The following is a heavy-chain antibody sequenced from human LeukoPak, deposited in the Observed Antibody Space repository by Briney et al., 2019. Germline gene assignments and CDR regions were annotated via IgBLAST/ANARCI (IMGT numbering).Heavy chain of an antibody. V-gene: IGHV4-59*01. J-gene: IGHJ5*02. D-gene: IGHD2-2*02. CDR2: IYYSGST. CDR1: GGSISSYY. Sequence: SETLSLTCTVSGGSISSYYWSWIRQPPGKGLEWIGYIYYSGSTNYNPSLKSRVTISVDTSKNQFSLKLSSVTAADTAVYYCAREVDSCYSGDWFDPWGQGTLVTVSS. CDR3: AREVDSCYSGDWFDP.